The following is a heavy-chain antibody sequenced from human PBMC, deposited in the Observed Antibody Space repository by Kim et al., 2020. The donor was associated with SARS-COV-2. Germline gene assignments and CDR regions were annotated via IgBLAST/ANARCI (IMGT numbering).Heavy chain of an antibody. CDR3: ARDLGISVTDF. CDR1: VASINTFY. J-gene: IGHJ1*01. V-gene: IGHV4-59*13. CDR2: VFQSGRT. D-gene: IGHD1-26*01. Sequence: SQTLSLTCSVSVASINTFYWSWLRQAPGKGLDWIGYVFQSGRTKYNPSLKSRATISLYTTKNQISLKFKAVTAADTAIYFCARDLGISVTDF.